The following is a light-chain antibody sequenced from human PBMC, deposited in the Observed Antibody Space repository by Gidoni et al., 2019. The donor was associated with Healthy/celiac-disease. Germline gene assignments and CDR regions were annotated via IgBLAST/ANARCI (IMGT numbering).Light chain of an antibody. CDR1: QSISSW. Sequence: DIQMTQSPSTLSASVGDRVTITCRASQSISSWLAWYQQKPGKAPKLLIYKASSLESGVPSRFRGSGSGTEFTLTISSLQPDDFATYYCHQYNSWWTFGQGTKVEIK. J-gene: IGKJ1*01. CDR2: KAS. CDR3: HQYNSWWT. V-gene: IGKV1-5*03.